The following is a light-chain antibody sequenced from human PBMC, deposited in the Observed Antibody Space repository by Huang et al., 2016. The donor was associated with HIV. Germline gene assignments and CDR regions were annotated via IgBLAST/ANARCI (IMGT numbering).Light chain of an antibody. CDR2: GAS. J-gene: IGKJ1*01. CDR3: QQYNNWPPWT. V-gene: IGKV3-15*01. Sequence: EIVMTQSPATLSVSPGERASLSCRAGQSGSSNFAGYQQKPGQAPRLLIYGASTRATGIPARFSGSGSGAEFTLTISSLQSEDFAVYYCQQYNNWPPWTFGQGTKVEIK. CDR1: QSGSSN.